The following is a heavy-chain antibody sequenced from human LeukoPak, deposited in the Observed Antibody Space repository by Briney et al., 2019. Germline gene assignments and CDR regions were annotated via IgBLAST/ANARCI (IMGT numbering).Heavy chain of an antibody. J-gene: IGHJ4*02. CDR2: IRQDGDEK. CDR3: AREGDTSPGLDY. Sequence: GGSLRLSCTASGFSLSGYWMSWVRQAPGKGLERVANIRQDGDEKQYVDSVKGRLTISRDNAKNSVYLQMTSLRAEDTAVYFCAREGDTSPGLDYWGQGALVTVSS. CDR1: GFSLSGYW. V-gene: IGHV3-7*01.